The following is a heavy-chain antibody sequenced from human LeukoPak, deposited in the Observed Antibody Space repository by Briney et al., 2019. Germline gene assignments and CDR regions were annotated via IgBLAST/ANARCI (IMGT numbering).Heavy chain of an antibody. CDR3: ARGRGGTYSAPY. V-gene: IGHV3-48*01. CDR1: GFTFSTYS. Sequence: GSLRLSCAAAGFTFSTYSMNWVRQPPGKGLEWVSYIDTSRTAIYYADSVKGRFTISGDNAKNSLYLQMTSLRAEDTAVYYCARGRGGTYSAPYWGQGTLVTVSS. CDR2: IDTSRTAI. J-gene: IGHJ4*02. D-gene: IGHD1-26*01.